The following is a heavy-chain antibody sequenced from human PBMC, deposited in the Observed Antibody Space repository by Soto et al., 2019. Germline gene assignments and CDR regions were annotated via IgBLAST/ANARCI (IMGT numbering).Heavy chain of an antibody. Sequence: GESLKISCKGSGYSFAGYWITWVRQKPGKGLEWMGRIDPSDSQTYYSPSFRGHVTISVTKSITTVFLQWSSLRASDTAMYYCARQIYDSDTGPNFQYFFDSWGQGTPVTVSS. CDR3: ARQIYDSDTGPNFQYFFDS. V-gene: IGHV5-10-1*01. CDR2: IDPSDSQT. J-gene: IGHJ4*02. D-gene: IGHD3-22*01. CDR1: GYSFAGYW.